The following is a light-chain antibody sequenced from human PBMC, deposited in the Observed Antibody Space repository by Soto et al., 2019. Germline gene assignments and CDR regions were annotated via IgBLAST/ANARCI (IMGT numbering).Light chain of an antibody. Sequence: QSVLTQPPSTSGTPGQRVTISCSGSSSNIGSSYVFWFQHLPGTAPKLLTYANNKRPSGVLDRFSGSKSGTSASLAITGLQAEDEADYYCQSYDNSLSGSWVFGGGTQLTVL. V-gene: IGLV1-47*02. J-gene: IGLJ3*02. CDR3: QSYDNSLSGSWV. CDR2: ANN. CDR1: SSNIGSSY.